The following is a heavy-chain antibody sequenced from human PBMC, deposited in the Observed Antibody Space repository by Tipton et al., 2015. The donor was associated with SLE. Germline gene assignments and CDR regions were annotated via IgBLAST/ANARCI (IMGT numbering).Heavy chain of an antibody. CDR2: IHYTGST. CDR3: ARGGNWNSDPDSFDI. Sequence: TLSLTCAVYAGSFSDYYWSWIRQPPGKGLEWLGHIHYTGSTIYNPAPKSRVTISLDTSRNHFSLKLNSVTAADTAVFYCARGGNWNSDPDSFDIWGQGTMLTASA. J-gene: IGHJ3*02. D-gene: IGHD1-7*01. CDR1: AGSFSDYY. V-gene: IGHV4-59*01.